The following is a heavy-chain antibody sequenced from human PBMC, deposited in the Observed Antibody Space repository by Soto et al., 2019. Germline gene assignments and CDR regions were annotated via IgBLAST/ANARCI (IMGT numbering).Heavy chain of an antibody. V-gene: IGHV4-34*09. CDR2: INHSGST. J-gene: IGHJ6*02. CDR1: GGSFGGYY. CDR3: ARDGIAVAGYYYYGMDV. Sequence: SETLSLTCAVYGGSFGGYYWSWIRQPPGKGLEWIGEINHSGSTNYNPSLKSRVTISVDTSKNQFSLKLSSVTAADTAVYYCARDGIAVAGYYYYGMDVWGQGTTVTVSS. D-gene: IGHD6-19*01.